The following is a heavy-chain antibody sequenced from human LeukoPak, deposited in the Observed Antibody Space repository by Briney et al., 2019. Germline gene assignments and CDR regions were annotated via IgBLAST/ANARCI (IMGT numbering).Heavy chain of an antibody. V-gene: IGHV3-30*02. CDR1: GFTFSNYG. D-gene: IGHD1-14*01. J-gene: IGHJ4*02. Sequence: GGSLRPSCGASGFTFSNYGMLWVRQAPGKGLEWVAFIRYDGSNKLYADSVKGRFTISRDNSKNTLYLHINSLRAEDTAVYYCVKDNPLDYWGQGTLVIVSS. CDR2: IRYDGSNK. CDR3: VKDNPLDY.